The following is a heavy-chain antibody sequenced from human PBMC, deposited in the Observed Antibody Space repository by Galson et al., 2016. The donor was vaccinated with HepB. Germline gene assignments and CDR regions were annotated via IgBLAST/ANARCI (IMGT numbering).Heavy chain of an antibody. Sequence: SLRLSCAASGFNLNDYSMNWVRQSPGKGLEWLSFISISSTTIDYADSVKGRFIVSRDNAKQSLHLQMNSLKADDTSVYYCARGAPFEEAYTYTSDFYHGMDVWGKGAAVTVSS. CDR1: GFNLNDYS. D-gene: IGHD1-14*01. CDR2: ISISSTTI. V-gene: IGHV3-48*04. CDR3: ARGAPFEEAYTYTSDFYHGMDV. J-gene: IGHJ6*04.